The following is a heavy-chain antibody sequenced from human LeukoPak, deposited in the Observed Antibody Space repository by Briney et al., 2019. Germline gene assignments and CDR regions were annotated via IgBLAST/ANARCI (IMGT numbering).Heavy chain of an antibody. D-gene: IGHD1-26*01. CDR1: GFIFSSYG. J-gene: IGHJ4*02. CDR3: ARTVGPTISYYFDY. V-gene: IGHV3-30*12. Sequence: GGSLRLSCATSGFIFSSYGMHWVRQAPGKGLEWVAFIQYDGSNKNYADSVKGRFTISRDNSKNTLYLQMNSLRAEDTAVYYCARTVGPTISYYFDYWGQGTLVTVSS. CDR2: IQYDGSNK.